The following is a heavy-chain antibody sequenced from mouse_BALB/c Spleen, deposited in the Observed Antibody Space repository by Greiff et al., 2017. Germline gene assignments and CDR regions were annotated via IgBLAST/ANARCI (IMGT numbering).Heavy chain of an antibody. D-gene: IGHD2-1*01. CDR1: GFTFSSYA. V-gene: IGHV5-9-4*01. Sequence: EVKLVESGGGLVKPGGSLKLSCAASGFTFSSYAMSWVRQSPEKRLEWVAEISSGGSYTYYPDTVTGRFTISRDNAKNTLYLEMSSLRSEDTAMYNCARGGNYVSYWGQGTLVTVSA. CDR2: ISSGGSYT. J-gene: IGHJ3*01. CDR3: ARGGNYVSY.